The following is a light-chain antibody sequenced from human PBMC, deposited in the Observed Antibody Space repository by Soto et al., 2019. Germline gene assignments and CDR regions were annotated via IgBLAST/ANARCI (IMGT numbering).Light chain of an antibody. CDR3: ISYAGSKNYVV. CDR1: SSDVGGHNY. J-gene: IGLJ2*01. Sequence: QSALTQPPSASGSPGQSVNISCTGTSSDVGGHNYVSWYQQQPGKAPRLMIYEVTKRPSGVPDRFSGSKSGNTASLTVSGLQAEDEADYYCISYAGSKNYVVVGGGTKLTVL. CDR2: EVT. V-gene: IGLV2-8*01.